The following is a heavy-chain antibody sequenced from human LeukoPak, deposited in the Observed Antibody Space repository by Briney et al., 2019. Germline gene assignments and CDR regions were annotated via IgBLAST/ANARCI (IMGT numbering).Heavy chain of an antibody. CDR3: ARCGDVPPNHYYYCMDV. CDR2: ISSIGGNI. V-gene: IGHV3-64D*06. J-gene: IGHJ6*02. D-gene: IGHD3-10*02. CDR1: GFSFSTYA. Sequence: PGGSLSLSCSAPGFSFSTYAMHWGRRAPGRGLVYVSGISSIGGNIYYEDSVKSRFTISGDSSKNTLYLKLSCLRAEDTAVYYCARCGDVPPNHYYYCMDVWGQGTTVPVSS.